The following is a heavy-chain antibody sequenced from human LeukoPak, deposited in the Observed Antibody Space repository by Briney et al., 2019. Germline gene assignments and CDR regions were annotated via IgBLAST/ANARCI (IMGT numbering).Heavy chain of an antibody. V-gene: IGHV3-23*01. D-gene: IGHD3-22*01. Sequence: PGGSLRLSCAVSGFTFSNYAINWVRQAPGKGLEWVSVISGSGGSTYYADSVKGRFTISGDNSKNTLYLQMNSLRAGDTAVYYCAKSSYYDSSGFYREYYFDYWGQGTLVPVSS. CDR1: GFTFSNYA. CDR3: AKSSYYDSSGFYREYYFDY. CDR2: ISGSGGST. J-gene: IGHJ4*02.